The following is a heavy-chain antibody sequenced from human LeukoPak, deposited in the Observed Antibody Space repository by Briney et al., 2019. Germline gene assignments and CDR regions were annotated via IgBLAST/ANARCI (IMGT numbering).Heavy chain of an antibody. V-gene: IGHV4-61*02. CDR2: VYTYGNT. CDR3: ARLLIYTPCFDY. D-gene: IGHD3-16*01. J-gene: IGHJ4*02. CDR1: GGSISSGNYY. Sequence: SETLSLTXTVSGGSISSGNYYWSWIRQPAGKGLEWIGRVYTYGNTNYNPSLKSRVTISIDTSRNQFSLKLSSVTAADTAVYYCARLLIYTPCFDYWSPGTLVTVSS.